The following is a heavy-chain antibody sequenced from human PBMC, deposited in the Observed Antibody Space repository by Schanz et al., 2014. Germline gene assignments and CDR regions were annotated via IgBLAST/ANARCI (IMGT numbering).Heavy chain of an antibody. CDR3: ARVHHYDPSGWGYFDY. J-gene: IGHJ4*02. Sequence: EGQLAESGGGLAQPGGSLRLSCEVSGFTVSSNHMSWVRQAPGKGLEWVSVIYSGIGAYYADSVKDRFTVSRDNSKNTVYLQMNRLRAEDTAVYYCARVHHYDPSGWGYFDYWGQGALVTVSS. V-gene: IGHV3-66*01. CDR2: IYSGIGA. D-gene: IGHD3-22*01. CDR1: GFTVSSNH.